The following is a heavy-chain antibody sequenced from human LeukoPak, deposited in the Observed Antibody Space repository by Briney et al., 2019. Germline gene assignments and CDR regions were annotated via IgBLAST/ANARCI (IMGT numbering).Heavy chain of an antibody. V-gene: IGHV1-69*13. CDR3: ARNIVATEEGDY. Sequence: SVTVSFKASGGTFSSYAISWVRQAPGQGREWMGGIIPIFGTANYAQKFQGRVTITADESTSTAYMELSSLRSEDTAVYYCARNIVATEEGDYWGQGTLVTVSS. CDR1: GGTFSSYA. J-gene: IGHJ4*02. CDR2: IIPIFGTA. D-gene: IGHD5-12*01.